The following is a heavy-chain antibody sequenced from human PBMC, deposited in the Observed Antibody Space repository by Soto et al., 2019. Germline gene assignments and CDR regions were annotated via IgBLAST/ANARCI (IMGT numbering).Heavy chain of an antibody. D-gene: IGHD2-2*01. CDR3: SSHPGCISTSCYRNWFDP. Sequence: QVQLVESGGGVVQPGRSLRLSCAASGFTFSSYAMHWVRQAPGKGLEWVAVISYDGSNKYYAESVKGRFTISRDDSKNTLYLQMNSLRAEDTAVYYCSSHPGCISTSCYRNWFDPWGQGTLVTVSS. CDR2: ISYDGSNK. V-gene: IGHV3-30-3*01. J-gene: IGHJ5*02. CDR1: GFTFSSYA.